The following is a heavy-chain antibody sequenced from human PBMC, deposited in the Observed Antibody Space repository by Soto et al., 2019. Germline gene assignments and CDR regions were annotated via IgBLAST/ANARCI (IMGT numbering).Heavy chain of an antibody. CDR2: IKSDGTRT. Sequence: EVQLVESGGGLVQPGGSLRLSCAASGFTFSSDWMHWVRQAPGKGLVWVSRIKSDGTRTTYADFVKGRFTISRDNAKNMLYLEMNSLRAEDTAVYFCASGNMMRGIMIRAYNWLDPWGQGTLVTVSS. J-gene: IGHJ5*02. CDR1: GFTFSSDW. D-gene: IGHD3-10*01. CDR3: ASGNMMRGIMIRAYNWLDP. V-gene: IGHV3-74*01.